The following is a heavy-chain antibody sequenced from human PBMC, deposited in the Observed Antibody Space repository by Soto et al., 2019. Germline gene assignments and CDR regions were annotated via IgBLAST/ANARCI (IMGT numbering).Heavy chain of an antibody. J-gene: IGHJ4*02. D-gene: IGHD2-2*01. CDR3: ARDRNRVAAAIFDY. V-gene: IGHV3-30-3*01. CDR2: ISYDGSNK. Sequence: QVQLVESGGGVVQPGRSLRLSCAASGFTFSSNAMHWVRQAPGKGLEWVAVISYDGSNKYYADSVKGRFTISRDNSKNTLVLQMNRLRTEDTAVYYCARDRNRVAAAIFDYWGQVTLVTVSS. CDR1: GFTFSSNA.